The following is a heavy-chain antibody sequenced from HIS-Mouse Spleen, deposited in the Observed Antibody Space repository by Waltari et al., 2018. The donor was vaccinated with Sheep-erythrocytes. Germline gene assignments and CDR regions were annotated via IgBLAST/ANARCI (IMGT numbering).Heavy chain of an antibody. CDR3: ARANSGSYDDAFDI. CDR2: IGTAGDT. Sequence: EVQLVESGGGLVQPGGSLRLSCAASGFTFSSHDMHWVRQATGKGLEWVSAIGTAGDTYYPGSVKGRFTISRENAKNSLYLQMNSLRAGDTAVYYCARANSGSYDDAFDICGQGTMVTVSS. CDR1: GFTFSSHD. D-gene: IGHD1-26*01. V-gene: IGHV3-13*01. J-gene: IGHJ3*02.